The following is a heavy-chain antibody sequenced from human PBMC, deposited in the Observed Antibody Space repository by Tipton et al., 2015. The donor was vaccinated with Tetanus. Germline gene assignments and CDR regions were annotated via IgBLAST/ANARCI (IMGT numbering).Heavy chain of an antibody. J-gene: IGHJ5*02. CDR3: ARRDHVTVFGVVRGGWFDP. Sequence: GLVKPSETLSLICGVYGGSFSGYYWSWIRQPPGKGLEWIGEINHSGSTNYNPSLKSRVTISVDTSKNQFSLKLSSVTAADTAVYYCARRDHVTVFGVVRGGWFDPWGQGTLVTVSS. V-gene: IGHV4-34*01. CDR2: INHSGST. CDR1: GGSFSGYY. D-gene: IGHD3-3*01.